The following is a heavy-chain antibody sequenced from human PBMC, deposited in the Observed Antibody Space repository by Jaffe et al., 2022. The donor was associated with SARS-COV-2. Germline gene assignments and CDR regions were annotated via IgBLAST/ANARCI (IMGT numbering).Heavy chain of an antibody. CDR3: ARGSYSSNNYYYYMDV. CDR1: GFSLSTSGMC. Sequence: QVTLRESGPALVKPTQTLTLTCTFSGFSLSTSGMCVSWIRQPPGKALEWLALIDWDDDKYYSTSLKTRLTISKDTSKNQVVLTMTNMDPVDTATYYCARGSYSSNNYYYYMDVWGKGTTVTVSS. J-gene: IGHJ6*03. D-gene: IGHD6-13*01. V-gene: IGHV2-70*01. CDR2: IDWDDDK.